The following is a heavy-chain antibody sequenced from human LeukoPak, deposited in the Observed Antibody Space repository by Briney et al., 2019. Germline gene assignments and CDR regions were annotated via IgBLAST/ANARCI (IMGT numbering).Heavy chain of an antibody. D-gene: IGHD1-26*01. J-gene: IGHJ4*02. V-gene: IGHV4-39*02. CDR2: IHYSGST. CDR1: GGSVNSTNNY. Sequence: SETLSLTCSVSGGSVNSTNNYWAWIRQSPGKGLEWIGSIHYSGSTHYSPSLKSRVTISVDTSKNHFSLNLGSVTAADTAVYYCARRLRYRGFDYWGQGTLVTVSS. CDR3: ARRLRYRGFDY.